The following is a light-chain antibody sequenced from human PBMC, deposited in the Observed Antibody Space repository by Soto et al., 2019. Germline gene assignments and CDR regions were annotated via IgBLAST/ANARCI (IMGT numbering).Light chain of an antibody. Sequence: EIVLTQSPATLSLSPGERATLSCTASQSVNNYLAWYQHRPGQAPRLLIYDTFNRATGVPARFSGSGSGTDFTLTISSLEPEDFAVYYCQHRTSRYTFGQGTKVETK. CDR2: DTF. J-gene: IGKJ2*01. CDR3: QHRTSRYT. CDR1: QSVNNY. V-gene: IGKV3-11*01.